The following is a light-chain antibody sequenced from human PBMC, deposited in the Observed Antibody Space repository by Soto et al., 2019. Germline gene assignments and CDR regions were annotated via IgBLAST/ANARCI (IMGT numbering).Light chain of an antibody. V-gene: IGLV2-14*02. CDR3: SSYTSSSTYV. J-gene: IGLJ1*01. CDR1: SNDVGRYNL. CDR2: EVS. Sequence: HSVLAQPASVSRPPGQSIAISCARTSNDVGRYNLVSWYQHHPGKAPKLMIYEVSNRPSGVPDRFSGSKSGNTASLTISGLQAEDEADYYCSSYTSSSTYVFGTGTKVTVL.